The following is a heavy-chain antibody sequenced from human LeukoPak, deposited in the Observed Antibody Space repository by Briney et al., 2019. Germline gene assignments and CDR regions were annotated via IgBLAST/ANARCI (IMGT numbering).Heavy chain of an antibody. V-gene: IGHV3-64*02. CDR1: GFNFGTHT. Sequence: PGGSLRLSCAASGFNFGTHTVHWVRQAPGEGLQYVSGIGPDGAFTYYADSVKGRFTISRDNSKNTLYLQMGSLGPEDMAVYYCAREHFDVWGQGTLVTVSS. J-gene: IGHJ3*01. CDR3: AREHFDV. CDR2: IGPDGAFT.